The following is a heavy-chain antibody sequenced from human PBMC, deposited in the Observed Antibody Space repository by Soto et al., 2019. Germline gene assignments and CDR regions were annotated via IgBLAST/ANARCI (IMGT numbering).Heavy chain of an antibody. CDR3: SRDYSGPEPD. V-gene: IGHV3-7*04. CDR1: GLTLSRYW. Sequence: EVQLVESGGGWVQPGGSLRLSCVASGLTLSRYWMSWVRQAPGKGLEWVANIKEDGGKTYYVDSVKGRFTISRDNAKNSVYLQMNSLRVEDTAVYYCSRDYSGPEPDWGQGTLVIVSS. CDR2: IKEDGGKT. J-gene: IGHJ4*02. D-gene: IGHD2-15*01.